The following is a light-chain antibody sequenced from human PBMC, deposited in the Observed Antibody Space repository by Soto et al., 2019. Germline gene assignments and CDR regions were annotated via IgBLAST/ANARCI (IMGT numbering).Light chain of an antibody. V-gene: IGKV1-39*01. J-gene: IGKJ1*01. CDR1: QSVSSY. CDR2: AAS. Sequence: DIQMTQSPSSLSASVGDRVAITCRASQSVSSYLNWYQQKPGKAPKLLIYAASNLQSGVPSRFSGSESGTDFTLTISSLQPEDFATYYCQQTHSTPGTFGQGTKVEI. CDR3: QQTHSTPGT.